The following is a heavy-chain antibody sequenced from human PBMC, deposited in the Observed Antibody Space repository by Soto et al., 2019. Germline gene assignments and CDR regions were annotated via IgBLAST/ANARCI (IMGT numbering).Heavy chain of an antibody. V-gene: IGHV3-23*01. CDR2: ISGSGGST. Sequence: LRRSCAASGFTFSSYAMRWVRQAPGKGLEWVSAISGSGGSTYYADSVKGRFTISRDNSKNTLYLQMNSLRAEDTAVYYCAKEPYRTYYFDYWGQGTLVTVSS. CDR1: GFTFSSYA. D-gene: IGHD1-1*01. J-gene: IGHJ4*02. CDR3: AKEPYRTYYFDY.